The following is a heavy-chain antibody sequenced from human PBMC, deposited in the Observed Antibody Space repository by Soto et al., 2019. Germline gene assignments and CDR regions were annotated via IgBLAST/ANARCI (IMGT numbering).Heavy chain of an antibody. D-gene: IGHD2-15*01. J-gene: IGHJ3*02. V-gene: IGHV3-30-3*01. Sequence: QVQLVESGGGVVQPGRSLRLSCAASGFTFSSYAMHWVRQAPGKGLEWVAVISYDGSNKYYADSVKGRFTISRDNSKNTLYLQMNSLRADDTAVYYCARDKGGGGHNAFDIWGQGTMVTVSS. CDR3: ARDKGGGGHNAFDI. CDR1: GFTFSSYA. CDR2: ISYDGSNK.